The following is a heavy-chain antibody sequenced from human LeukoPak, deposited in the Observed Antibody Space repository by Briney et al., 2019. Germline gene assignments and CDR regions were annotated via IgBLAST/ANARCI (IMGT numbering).Heavy chain of an antibody. Sequence: GGSLRLSCAASGFTFSSYGMHWVRQAPGKGLEWVAVISYDGSNKYYADSVKGRFTISRDNSKNTLYLQMNSLRAEDTAVYYCARHRTSGWYAAFDIWGQGTMVTVSS. V-gene: IGHV3-30*03. CDR3: ARHRTSGWYAAFDI. D-gene: IGHD6-19*01. CDR1: GFTFSSYG. CDR2: ISYDGSNK. J-gene: IGHJ3*02.